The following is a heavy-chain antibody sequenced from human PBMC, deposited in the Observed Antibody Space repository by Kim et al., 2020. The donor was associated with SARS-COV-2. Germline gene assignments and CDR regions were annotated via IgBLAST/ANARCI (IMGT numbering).Heavy chain of an antibody. Sequence: SETLSLTCTVSGGSISSGGYYWSWIRQHPGKGLEWIGYIYYSGSTYYNPSLKSRVTISVDTSKNQFSLKLSSVTAADTAVYYCGGSSEDRRGAFDIWGQGTMVTVSS. CDR2: IYYSGST. D-gene: IGHD2-15*01. J-gene: IGHJ3*02. CDR3: GGSSEDRRGAFDI. V-gene: IGHV4-31*03. CDR1: GGSISSGGYY.